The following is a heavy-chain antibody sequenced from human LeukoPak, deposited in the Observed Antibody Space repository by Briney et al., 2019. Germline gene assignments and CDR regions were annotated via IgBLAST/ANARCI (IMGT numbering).Heavy chain of an antibody. V-gene: IGHV4-31*03. Sequence: SETLSLTCTVSGGSISSGGYYWSWIRQHPGKGLEWIGYIYCSGSTYYNPSLKSRVTISVDTSKNQFSLKLSSVTAADTAVYYCARGRGSGYLFDYWGQGTLVTVSS. J-gene: IGHJ4*02. CDR1: GGSISSGGYY. CDR2: IYCSGST. D-gene: IGHD3-22*01. CDR3: ARGRGSGYLFDY.